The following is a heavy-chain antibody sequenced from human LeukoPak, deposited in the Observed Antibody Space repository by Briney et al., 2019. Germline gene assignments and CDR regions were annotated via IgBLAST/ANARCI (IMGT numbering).Heavy chain of an antibody. CDR2: MNPNSGNT. D-gene: IGHD6-13*01. CDR1: GYTFTSYD. V-gene: IGHV1-8*01. Sequence: GASVKVSCKASGYTFTSYDINWVRQATGQGLEWMGWMNPNSGNTGYAQKFQGRVTMTRNTSISTAYMELSSLRSEDMAVYYCARAVIAAAEGFDYWGQGTLVTVSS. CDR3: ARAVIAAAEGFDY. J-gene: IGHJ4*02.